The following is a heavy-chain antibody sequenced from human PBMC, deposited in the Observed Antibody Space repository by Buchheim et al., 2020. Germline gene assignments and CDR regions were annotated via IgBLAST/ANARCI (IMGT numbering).Heavy chain of an antibody. CDR3: ADLDVY. Sequence: EVQLVASGGGLVQPGESLRLSCAASGFTFTASWMAWVRQAPGRGLEWVATINGDGSQLYYEDSVKGRFTISRDNGKESLYLQMNSLRVDDTAEYYCADLDVYWGQGTL. J-gene: IGHJ4*02. CDR1: GFTFTASW. CDR2: INGDGSQL. V-gene: IGHV3-7*01.